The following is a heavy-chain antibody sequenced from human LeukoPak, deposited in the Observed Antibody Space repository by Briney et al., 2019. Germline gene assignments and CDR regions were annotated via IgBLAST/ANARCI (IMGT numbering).Heavy chain of an antibody. CDR2: IYTSGST. CDR3: ARVYGDHGEGYFQH. CDR1: GGSISSYY. J-gene: IGHJ1*01. D-gene: IGHD4-17*01. V-gene: IGHV4-4*07. Sequence: PSETLPLTCTVSGGSISSYYWSWIRQPAGKGLEWIGRIYTSGSTNYNPSLKGRVTISVDTSKNQFSLKLSSVTAADTAVYYCARVYGDHGEGYFQHWGQGTLVTVSS.